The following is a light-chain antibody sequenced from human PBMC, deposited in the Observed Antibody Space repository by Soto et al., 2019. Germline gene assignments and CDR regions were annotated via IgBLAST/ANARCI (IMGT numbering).Light chain of an antibody. CDR1: QSVSSN. Sequence: EIVMTQSPATLSVSPGERVTLSCRASQSVSSNLAWYQQKPGQAPRLLIYGASTRATGIPSRFSGSGSGTEFTLTISSLQSEDFAVYNCQQNNNWPRTFGQGTKVEIK. V-gene: IGKV3-15*01. J-gene: IGKJ1*01. CDR2: GAS. CDR3: QQNNNWPRT.